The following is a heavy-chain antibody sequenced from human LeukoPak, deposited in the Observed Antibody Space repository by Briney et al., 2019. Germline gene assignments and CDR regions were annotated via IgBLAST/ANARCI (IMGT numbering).Heavy chain of an antibody. CDR3: AREAYDSGSFRTDYYYMDV. D-gene: IGHD3-10*01. CDR1: GYTFTGYY. J-gene: IGHJ6*03. CDR2: ITPNSGGT. V-gene: IGHV1-2*02. Sequence: GPVKVSCKASGYTFTGYYLHWVRQAPGQGLEWMGWITPNSGGTNYAQRFQGRVTMTRDTSISTAYMELSRLRSDDTAVYYCAREAYDSGSFRTDYYYMDVWGKGTTVTISS.